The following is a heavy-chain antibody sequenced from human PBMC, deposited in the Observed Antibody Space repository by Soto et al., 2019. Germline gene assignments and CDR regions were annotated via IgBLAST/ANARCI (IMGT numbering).Heavy chain of an antibody. V-gene: IGHV3-23*01. CDR2: IGSRGTSS. CDR1: GFTFSNYA. J-gene: IGHJ4*02. CDR3: AKSRYADSSGDYYDF. Sequence: GGSLRLSCAASGFTFSNYAMSWVRQAPGKGLEWVSGIGSRGTSSYYADSVKGRFAISRDNSYNTLFLQLHSLRAEDTAVYYCAKSRYADSSGDYYDFWGQGTRVTVSS. D-gene: IGHD3-22*01.